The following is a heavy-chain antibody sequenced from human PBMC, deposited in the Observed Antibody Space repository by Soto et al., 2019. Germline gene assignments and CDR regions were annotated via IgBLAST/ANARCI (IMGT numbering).Heavy chain of an antibody. CDR2: VSADGVSS. J-gene: IGHJ4*02. Sequence: VGSLRLSCEGSGFTFSSFAMGWVRQAPGKGLEWLSSVSADGVSSFSADSVRGRFRVSRDNSKNTLFLQMRFLRVEDTAVYYCAKTRQAPVGTHFFDSWGQGTQVTVSS. CDR3: AKTRQAPVGTHFFDS. V-gene: IGHV3-23*01. CDR1: GFTFSSFA.